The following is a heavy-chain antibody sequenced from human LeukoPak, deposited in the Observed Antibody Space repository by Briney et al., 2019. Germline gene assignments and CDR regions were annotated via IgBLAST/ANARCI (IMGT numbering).Heavy chain of an antibody. D-gene: IGHD6-13*01. CDR2: INPNSGGT. CDR3: ARERTAAALFDY. J-gene: IGHJ4*02. CDR1: GYTFTGYY. Sequence: ASVKVSCKASGYTFTGYYMHWVRQAPGQGLEWMGWINPNSGGTSYAQKFQGRVTMTRDTSISTAYMELSRLRSDDTAVYYCARERTAAALFDYWGQGTLVTVSS. V-gene: IGHV1-2*02.